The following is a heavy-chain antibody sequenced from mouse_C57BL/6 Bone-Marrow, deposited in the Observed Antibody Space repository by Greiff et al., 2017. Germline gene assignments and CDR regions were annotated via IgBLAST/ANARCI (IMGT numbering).Heavy chain of an antibody. Sequence: EVMLVESGGGLVKPGGSLKLSCAASGFTFSSYTMSWVRQTPEKRLEWVATISGGGGNTYYPDSVKGRFTISRDNAKNTLYLQMRSLRSEDTALYYCARLGITTVVATDWYAMDYWGQGTSVTVSS. D-gene: IGHD1-1*01. CDR2: ISGGGGNT. CDR1: GFTFSSYT. V-gene: IGHV5-9*01. J-gene: IGHJ4*01. CDR3: ARLGITTVVATDWYAMDY.